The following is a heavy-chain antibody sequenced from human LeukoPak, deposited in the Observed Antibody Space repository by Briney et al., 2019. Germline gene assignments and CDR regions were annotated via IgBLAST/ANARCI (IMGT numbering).Heavy chain of an antibody. CDR1: GFTFSSNY. V-gene: IGHV3-53*01. D-gene: IGHD3-22*01. CDR3: ARERGWYYDSSGYQNPLDY. CDR2: IYSGGST. J-gene: IGHJ4*02. Sequence: GGSLRLSCAASGFTFSSNYMSWVRQAPGKGLEWVSVIYSGGSTYYADSVKGRFTISRDNSKNTLYLQMNSLRAEDTAVYYCARERGWYYDSSGYQNPLDYWGQGTLVTVSS.